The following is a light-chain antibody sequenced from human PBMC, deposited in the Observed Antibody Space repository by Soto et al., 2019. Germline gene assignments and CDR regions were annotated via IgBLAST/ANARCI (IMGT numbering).Light chain of an antibody. CDR2: GAS. J-gene: IGKJ4*01. CDR1: HSVNTN. Sequence: EIVMTQSLATLSVSPGDRATISCRASHSVNTNLAWYQQKPGQSPRLLISGASIRATGIPARFSGSGAGTEFTLTNSSLQSEDSAIYYCQQCVSWPPLTFGGGTKVEI. V-gene: IGKV3-15*01. CDR3: QQCVSWPPLT.